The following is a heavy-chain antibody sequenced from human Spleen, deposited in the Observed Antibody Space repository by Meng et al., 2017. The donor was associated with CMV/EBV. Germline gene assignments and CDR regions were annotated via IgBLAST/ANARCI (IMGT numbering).Heavy chain of an antibody. CDR2: MHHNGNT. V-gene: IGHV4-4*02. CDR1: AASISSSTW. CDR3: AALTNSFYYFDS. D-gene: IGHD2/OR15-2a*01. Sequence: CAVSAASISSSTWWSWVRQPPGKGLEWIGEMHHNGNTNYSPSLKSRVNISLDKSKNQFSLALNSVTAADTAIYYCAALTNSFYYFDSWGQGTLVTVSS. J-gene: IGHJ4*02.